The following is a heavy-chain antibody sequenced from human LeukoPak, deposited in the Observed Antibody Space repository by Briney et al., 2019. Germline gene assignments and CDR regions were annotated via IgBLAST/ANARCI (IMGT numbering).Heavy chain of an antibody. CDR1: GFTVSSNY. Sequence: PGGSLRLSCAASGFTVSSNYMSWVRQAPGKGLEWVSVIYSGGSTYYADSVKGRFTISRDNSKSTLYLQMNSLRAEDTAVYYCARITAYYYYAMDVWGHGTTVTVSS. CDR3: ARITAYYYYAMDV. D-gene: IGHD3-10*01. J-gene: IGHJ6*02. CDR2: IYSGGST. V-gene: IGHV3-53*01.